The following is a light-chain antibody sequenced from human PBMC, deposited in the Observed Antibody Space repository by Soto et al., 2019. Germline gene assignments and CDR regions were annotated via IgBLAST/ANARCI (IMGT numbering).Light chain of an antibody. CDR3: SSYTSTNTWV. Sequence: QSALTQPASVSGSPGQSITISCTGTSSDVGGYNYVSWFQQHPGQAPKIVIFEVTHRPSGVSNRFSGSKSGNTASLTISGLQAEYEADYYCSSYTSTNTWVFGGGTKLTVL. CDR2: EVT. CDR1: SSDVGGYNY. J-gene: IGLJ3*02. V-gene: IGLV2-14*01.